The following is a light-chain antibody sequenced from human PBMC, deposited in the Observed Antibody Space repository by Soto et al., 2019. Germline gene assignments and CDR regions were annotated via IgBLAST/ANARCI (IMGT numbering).Light chain of an antibody. CDR3: QQFGSSPGFT. J-gene: IGKJ3*01. CDR1: QSINNRY. CDR2: AAS. Sequence: EIVLTQSPGTLSLSPGERATLSCRASQSINNRYLAWYQQKPGQSPRLLIYAASSRATGIPHRFSGSGSGTDFTLTIRRLEPEDFAVYYCQQFGSSPGFTFGPGTKVDIK. V-gene: IGKV3-20*01.